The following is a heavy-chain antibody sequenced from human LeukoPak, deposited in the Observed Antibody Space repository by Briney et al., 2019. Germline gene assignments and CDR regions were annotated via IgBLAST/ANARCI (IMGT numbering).Heavy chain of an antibody. CDR2: ISYDGSNK. CDR3: AKDGGGTTVVMGAFDY. CDR1: GFTFSSYG. D-gene: IGHD4-23*01. Sequence: AGGSLRLSCAASGFTFSSYGMHWVRQAPGRGREWVAVISYDGSNKYYADSVQGRFTISRDNSKHSLYLQMNSLRAEDTAVYYCAKDGGGTTVVMGAFDYWGQGTLVTVSS. V-gene: IGHV3-30*18. J-gene: IGHJ4*02.